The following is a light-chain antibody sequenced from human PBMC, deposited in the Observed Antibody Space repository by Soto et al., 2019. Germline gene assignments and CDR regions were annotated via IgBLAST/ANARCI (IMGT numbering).Light chain of an antibody. CDR2: AAS. CDR1: QGIRND. V-gene: IGKV1-17*01. J-gene: IGKJ1*01. CDR3: LQHSTYPLT. Sequence: DIQMTQFPSSLSASVGDRVNITCRASQGIRNDLAWYQQKPGKAPKRLIYAASSLQSGVPSRFSVSGSGTEFTLAISSLQPEDFATFYCLQHSTYPLTFGQGTNVEIK.